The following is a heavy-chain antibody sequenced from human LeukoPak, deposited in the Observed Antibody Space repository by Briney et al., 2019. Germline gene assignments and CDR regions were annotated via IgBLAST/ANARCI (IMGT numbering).Heavy chain of an antibody. D-gene: IGHD3-22*01. CDR3: ARAGGAYYYDSRSDWFDP. Sequence: SVKVSCKASGGTFSSYAISWVRQAPGQGLEWMGGIIPIFGTANYAQKFQGRVTITADESTSTAYMELSSLRSEDTAVYYCARAGGAYYYDSRSDWFDPWGQGTLVTVSS. J-gene: IGHJ5*02. V-gene: IGHV1-69*01. CDR1: GGTFSSYA. CDR2: IIPIFGTA.